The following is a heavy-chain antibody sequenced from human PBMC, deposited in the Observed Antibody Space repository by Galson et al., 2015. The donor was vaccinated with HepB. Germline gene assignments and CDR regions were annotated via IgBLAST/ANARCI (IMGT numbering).Heavy chain of an antibody. J-gene: IGHJ6*02. Sequence: LSLTCTVSGGSISSYYWSWIRQPPGKGLEWIGYIYYSGSTNYNPSLKSRVTISVDTSKNQFSLKLSSVTAADTAVYYCARDRNDRGGMDVWGQGTTVTVSS. D-gene: IGHD1-1*01. CDR1: GGSISSYY. V-gene: IGHV4-59*01. CDR3: ARDRNDRGGMDV. CDR2: IYYSGST.